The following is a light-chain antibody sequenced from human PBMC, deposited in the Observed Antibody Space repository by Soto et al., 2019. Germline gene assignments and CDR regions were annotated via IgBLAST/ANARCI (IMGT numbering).Light chain of an antibody. CDR1: QSVSSN. J-gene: IGKJ1*01. CDR2: GAS. Sequence: EIVMTQSPATLSVSPGERVTLSCRASQSVSSNLAWYQQNPGQAPRLLIYGASTRATGIPARFSGGGSETEFTLTISSLQSEDFAVYFCQQYHNWPPRTFGQGTKVEIK. CDR3: QQYHNWPPRT. V-gene: IGKV3-15*01.